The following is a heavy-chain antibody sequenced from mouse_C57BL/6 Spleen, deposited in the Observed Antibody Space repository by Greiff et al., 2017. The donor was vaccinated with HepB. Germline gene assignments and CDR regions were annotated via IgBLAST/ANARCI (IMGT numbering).Heavy chain of an antibody. D-gene: IGHD2-4*01. V-gene: IGHV1-26*01. CDR3: ASIYYDYDNYAMDY. CDR2: INPNNGGT. CDR1: GYTFTDYY. Sequence: EVQLQQSGPELVKPGASVKISCKASGYTFTDYYMNWVKQSHGKSLEWIGDINPNNGGTSYNQKFKVKATLTVDKSSSTAYMELRSLTSEDSAVYYCASIYYDYDNYAMDYWGQGTSVTVSS. J-gene: IGHJ4*01.